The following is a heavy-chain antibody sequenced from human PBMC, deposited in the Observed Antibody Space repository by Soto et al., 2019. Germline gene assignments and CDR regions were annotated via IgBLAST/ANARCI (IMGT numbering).Heavy chain of an antibody. CDR2: ISGSGGST. CDR3: XKGGRVNYYDTTDAFDI. J-gene: IGHJ3*02. D-gene: IGHD3-22*01. Sequence: PGGSLRLSCAASGFTFSSYAMSWVRQAPGKGLEWVSAISGSGGSTYYADSVKGRFTISRDNSKNTLYLQMNSLRAEDTAVYYCXKGGRVNYYDTTDAFDIWGQGTMVTVSS. CDR1: GFTFSSYA. V-gene: IGHV3-23*01.